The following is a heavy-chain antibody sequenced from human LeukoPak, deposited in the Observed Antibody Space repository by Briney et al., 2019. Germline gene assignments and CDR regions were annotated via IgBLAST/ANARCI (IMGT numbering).Heavy chain of an antibody. J-gene: IGHJ4*02. V-gene: IGHV4-34*01. CDR3: ARGGNYYGSGSYYNETIDY. Sequence: SETLSLTCAVYGGSFSGYYWSWIRQPPGKGLEWIGEINHSGSTNYNPSLKSRVTISVDTSKNQFSLKLSSVTAADTAVYYCARGGNYYGSGSYYNETIDYWGQGTLVTVSS. D-gene: IGHD3-10*01. CDR1: GGSFSGYY. CDR2: INHSGST.